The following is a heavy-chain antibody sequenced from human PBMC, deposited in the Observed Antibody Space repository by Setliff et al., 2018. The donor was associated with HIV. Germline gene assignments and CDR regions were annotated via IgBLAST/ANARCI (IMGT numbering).Heavy chain of an antibody. CDR3: AGFPLSCSWYFY. J-gene: IGHJ4*02. CDR2: IYYSGST. V-gene: IGHV4-39*01. CDR1: GGSISSSGYY. D-gene: IGHD6-13*01. Sequence: SETLSLTCTVSGGSISSSGYYWGWIRQPPGQGLEWIGTIYYSGSTYYNPSLKSRVTISVDTSKNQFSLKLSSVTAADTAVYYCAGFPLSCSWYFYWGQGTLVTVSS.